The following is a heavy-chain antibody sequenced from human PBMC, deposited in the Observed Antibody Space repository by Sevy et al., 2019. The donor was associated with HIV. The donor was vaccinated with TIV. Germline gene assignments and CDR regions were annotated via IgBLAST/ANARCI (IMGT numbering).Heavy chain of an antibody. CDR2: IGAYNGNR. Sequence: ASVKVSCKASGYTFSSYGISWVRQAPGQGLEWMGWIGAYNGNRKYAQNLQDRVTMTTDTSTVTAYMEWRSLGSDDTAVYFCARLSTARGKSNWFDPWGQGTLVTVSS. CDR3: ARLSTARGKSNWFDP. J-gene: IGHJ5*02. D-gene: IGHD3-10*01. V-gene: IGHV1-18*01. CDR1: GYTFSSYG.